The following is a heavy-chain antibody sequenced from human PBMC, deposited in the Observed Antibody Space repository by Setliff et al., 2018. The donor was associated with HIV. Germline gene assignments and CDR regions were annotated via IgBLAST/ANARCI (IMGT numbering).Heavy chain of an antibody. J-gene: IGHJ4*02. V-gene: IGHV4-59*08. CDR1: GGSISSHY. CDR2: IYYSGST. D-gene: IGHD6-13*01. CDR3: ARTYSSNWYIDY. Sequence: PSETLSLTCTVSGGSISSHYWSWIRQPPGKGLEWIGYIYYSGSTYDSPSLKSRVTISVDTSKNQFSLKLSSVTAADTAIYYCARTYSSNWYIDYWGQGTLVTVSS.